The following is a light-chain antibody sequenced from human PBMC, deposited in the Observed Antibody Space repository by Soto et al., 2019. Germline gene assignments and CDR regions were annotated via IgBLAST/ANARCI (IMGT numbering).Light chain of an antibody. CDR3: QQYSKWPT. V-gene: IGKV3-15*01. J-gene: IGKJ1*01. CDR1: QSVSAN. CDR2: GAS. Sequence: EIVLTQSPATLSVSPVERTALXCRASQSVSANLAWYQHKPGQAPRLLIYGASTRATGIPARFSGSGTGTDFTLTISSLQSEDFAVYYCQQYSKWPTFGRGTKVDI.